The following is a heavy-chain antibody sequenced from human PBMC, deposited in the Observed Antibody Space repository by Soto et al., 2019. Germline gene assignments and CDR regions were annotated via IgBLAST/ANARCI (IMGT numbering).Heavy chain of an antibody. CDR1: GASVSSNSAA. J-gene: IGHJ6*02. D-gene: IGHD6-19*01. Sequence: SQPLSLPCVISGASVSSNSAAWNWIRQSPSSGLEWLGRTYYRSKWYNDYAVSVKSRITINPDTSKNQFSLQLNSVTPEDTAVYYWARCYSSGRYGMDGWGQGTTVTV. CDR3: ARCYSSGRYGMDG. V-gene: IGHV6-1*01. CDR2: TYYRSKWYN.